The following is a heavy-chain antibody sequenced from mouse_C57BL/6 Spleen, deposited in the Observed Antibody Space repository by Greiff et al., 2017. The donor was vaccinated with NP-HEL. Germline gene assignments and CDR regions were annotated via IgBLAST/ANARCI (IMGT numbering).Heavy chain of an antibody. CDR3: ATSSITSFAY. J-gene: IGHJ3*01. Sequence: VQLKQSGPGLVQPSQSLSITCTVSGFSLTSYGVHWVRQSPGKGLEWLGVIWSGGSTDYNAAFISRLSISKDNSKSQVFFKMNSLQADDTAIYYCATSSITSFAYWGQGTLVTVSA. V-gene: IGHV2-2*01. CDR1: GFSLTSYG. CDR2: IWSGGST. D-gene: IGHD2-10*02.